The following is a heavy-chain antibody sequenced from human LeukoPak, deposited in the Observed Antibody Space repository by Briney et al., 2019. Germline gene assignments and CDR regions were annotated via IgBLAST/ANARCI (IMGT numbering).Heavy chain of an antibody. CDR2: IYYSGTA. J-gene: IGHJ4*02. Sequence: PSQTLSLTCAVSGDSVNRGGYWWTWVRQRPGKGLEWIGNIYYSGTAYYNPSLESRVTISVDPSKNQFSLIVRSVTAADTAVYYCARVNPFDSTGFYFDQWGQGTQVTVSS. D-gene: IGHD3-9*01. CDR3: ARVNPFDSTGFYFDQ. CDR1: GDSVNRGGYW. V-gene: IGHV4-31*11.